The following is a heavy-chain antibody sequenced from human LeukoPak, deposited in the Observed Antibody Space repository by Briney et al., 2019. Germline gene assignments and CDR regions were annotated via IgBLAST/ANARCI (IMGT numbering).Heavy chain of an antibody. CDR2: INHSGST. CDR1: GYSISSGYY. V-gene: IGHV4-38-2*02. J-gene: IGHJ6*03. D-gene: IGHD3-3*01. CDR3: ARHGRITVFGVVINPDMDV. Sequence: PSETLSLTCTVSGYSISSGYYWGWIRQPPGKGLEWIGEINHSGSTNYNPSLKGRVTMSADTSKNQFSLKLSSVTAADTAVYYCARHGRITVFGVVINPDMDVWGKGTTVTVSS.